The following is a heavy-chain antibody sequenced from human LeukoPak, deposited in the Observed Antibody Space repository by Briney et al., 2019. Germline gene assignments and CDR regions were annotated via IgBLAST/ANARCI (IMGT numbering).Heavy chain of an antibody. Sequence: GGSLRLSCAASGFTFSSYAMFWVRQAPGKGLEWVSGISSGAVTTYYADSVKGRFTISRDNSKNTLYLQMNSPRAEDTAVYYCAKGVYDSSGYEDYWGQGTLVTVSS. J-gene: IGHJ4*02. CDR2: ISSGAVTT. CDR3: AKGVYDSSGYEDY. V-gene: IGHV3-23*01. D-gene: IGHD3-22*01. CDR1: GFTFSSYA.